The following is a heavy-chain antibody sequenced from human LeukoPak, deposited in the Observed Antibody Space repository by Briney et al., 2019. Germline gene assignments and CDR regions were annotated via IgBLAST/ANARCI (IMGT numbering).Heavy chain of an antibody. Sequence: GGSLRLSCAASGFTFSSYAMHWVRQAPGKGLEWVAVISYDGSNKYYADSVKGRFTISRDNSKNTLYLQMNSLRAEDTAVYYCAKVSLYSSSSHFDYWGQGTLVTVSS. D-gene: IGHD6-6*01. V-gene: IGHV3-30*18. CDR1: GFTFSSYA. CDR2: ISYDGSNK. J-gene: IGHJ4*02. CDR3: AKVSLYSSSSHFDY.